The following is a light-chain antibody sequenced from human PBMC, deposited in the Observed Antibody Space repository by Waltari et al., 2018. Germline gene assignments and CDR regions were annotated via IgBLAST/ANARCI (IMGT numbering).Light chain of an antibody. CDR2: VAS. CDR1: QSLLHSNGYNY. Sequence: DIVMTQSPVSLSVTPGEPASISCRSSQSLLHSNGYNYVDWHVQKPGQSPQLLIYVASKRASGVPDRFSGSGSGTDFTLKISRVEAEDVEVYYCMQTRETPQTFGQGTKVEIK. J-gene: IGKJ1*01. CDR3: MQTRETPQT. V-gene: IGKV2-28*01.